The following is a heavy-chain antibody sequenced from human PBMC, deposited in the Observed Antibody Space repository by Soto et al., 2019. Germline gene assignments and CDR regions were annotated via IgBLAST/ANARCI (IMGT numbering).Heavy chain of an antibody. V-gene: IGHV1-69*01. CDR2: IIPIFGTA. Sequence: SVNGSCKASGGTFSSYAISWVRQAPGQGLEWMGGIIPIFGTANYAQKFQGRVTITADESTSTAYMELSSLRSEDTAVYYCARLYYYDSSCYYLKDYYYVMDVWGQGTTVTVSS. D-gene: IGHD3-22*01. CDR1: GGTFSSYA. CDR3: ARLYYYDSSCYYLKDYYYVMDV. J-gene: IGHJ6*02.